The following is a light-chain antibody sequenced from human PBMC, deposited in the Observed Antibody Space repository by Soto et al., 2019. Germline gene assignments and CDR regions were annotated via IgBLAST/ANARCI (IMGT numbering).Light chain of an antibody. CDR3: QQYNSYSRT. Sequence: DIQMTLSPSTLSASVGDRVTITCRASQSISSWLAWYQQKPGKAPKLLIYKASSLESGVPSRFRGSGSGTEFTLTISSLQHDDFATYYCQQYNSYSRTFGQGTKVDIK. CDR1: QSISSW. J-gene: IGKJ1*01. V-gene: IGKV1-5*03. CDR2: KAS.